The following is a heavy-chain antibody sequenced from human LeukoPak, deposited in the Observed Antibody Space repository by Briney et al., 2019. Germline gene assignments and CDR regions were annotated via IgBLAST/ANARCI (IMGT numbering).Heavy chain of an antibody. CDR2: ISSSSSTI. V-gene: IGHV3-48*01. D-gene: IGHD5-12*01. CDR3: ARGLRLRLGWFDP. Sequence: PGGSLRLSCAASGFTFSSYSMNWVRQAPGKGLEWVSYISSSSSTIYYADSVKGRFTISRDNAKNSLYLQMNSLRAEDTAVYYCARGLRLRLGWFDPWGQGTLVTVSS. J-gene: IGHJ5*02. CDR1: GFTFSSYS.